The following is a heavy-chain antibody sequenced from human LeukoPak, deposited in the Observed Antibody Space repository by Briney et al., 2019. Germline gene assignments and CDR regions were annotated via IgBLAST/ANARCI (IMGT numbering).Heavy chain of an antibody. Sequence: GESLKISSKGSGYSFSSYWIGWVRQMPGKDLEWMGVIYPTDSATRYSPSFQGQVTISADKSISTAYLQWSSLKASDTAMYYCASYGYSLNAFDIWGQGTMVTVSS. CDR2: IYPTDSAT. V-gene: IGHV5-51*01. J-gene: IGHJ3*02. CDR1: GYSFSSYW. D-gene: IGHD5-24*01. CDR3: ASYGYSLNAFDI.